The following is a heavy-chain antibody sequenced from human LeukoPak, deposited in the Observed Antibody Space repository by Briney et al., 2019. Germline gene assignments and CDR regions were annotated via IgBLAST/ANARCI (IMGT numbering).Heavy chain of an antibody. CDR3: ARGSRGYSYG. CDR2: IYYSGST. J-gene: IGHJ4*02. Sequence: SETLPLICTVSNDSISNYYWSWIRQPPGKGLEWIGYIYYSGSTNYNPSLKSRVTISVDTSKNQFSLKLSSVTAADTAVYYCARGSRGYSYGWGQGTLVTVSS. CDR1: NDSISNYY. V-gene: IGHV4-59*01. D-gene: IGHD5-18*01.